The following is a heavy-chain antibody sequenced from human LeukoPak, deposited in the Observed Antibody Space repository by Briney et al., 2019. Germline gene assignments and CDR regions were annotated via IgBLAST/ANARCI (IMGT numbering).Heavy chain of an antibody. Sequence: SVKVSCKASGGTFSSYAISWVRQAPGQGLEWMGRIIPIFGIANYAQKFQGRVTITADKSTSTAYMELSSLRSEDTAVYYCARDSFYYDSSDPSHVDYWGQGTLVTVSS. D-gene: IGHD3-22*01. CDR2: IIPIFGIA. J-gene: IGHJ4*02. CDR3: ARDSFYYDSSDPSHVDY. CDR1: GGTFSSYA. V-gene: IGHV1-69*04.